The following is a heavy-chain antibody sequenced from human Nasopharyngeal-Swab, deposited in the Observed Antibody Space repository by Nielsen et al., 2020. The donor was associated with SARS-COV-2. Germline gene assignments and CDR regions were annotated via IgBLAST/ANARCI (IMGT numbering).Heavy chain of an antibody. CDR1: GGSFSGYY. J-gene: IGHJ6*02. CDR3: ARATMDV. V-gene: IGHV4-34*01. CDR2: INHSGST. Sequence: SQTLSLTCAVYGGSFSGYYWSWIRQPPGKGLEWIGEINHSGSTNYNPSLKSRVTISVDTSKNQFSLKLSSVTAADTAVYYCARATMDVWGQGTTVTVSS.